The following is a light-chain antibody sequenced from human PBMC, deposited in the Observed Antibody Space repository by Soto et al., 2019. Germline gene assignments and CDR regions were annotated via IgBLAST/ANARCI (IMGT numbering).Light chain of an antibody. J-gene: IGKJ4*01. CDR2: SAS. Sequence: EIVLTQSPGTLSLSPGERATLSCRASQTVSSNYLAWYQQKPGQAPRLLIYSASTRATGIPDRFSGSRSGTDFTLTISRLEPEDFAVYYCQQYGTSPLTFGGGTKVDIK. V-gene: IGKV3-20*01. CDR3: QQYGTSPLT. CDR1: QTVSSNY.